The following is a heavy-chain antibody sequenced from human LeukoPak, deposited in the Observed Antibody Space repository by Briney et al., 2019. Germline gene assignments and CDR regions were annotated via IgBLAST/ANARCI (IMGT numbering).Heavy chain of an antibody. J-gene: IGHJ4*02. CDR1: GFTFSSYS. CDR3: ARSAYGSGSYRYFDY. D-gene: IGHD3-10*01. Sequence: GGSLRLSCAASGFTFSSYSMNWVRQAPGKGLEWVSGINWNGGSTGYADSVKGRFTISRDNAKNSLYLQMNSLRAEDTALYHCARSAYGSGSYRYFDYWGQGTLVTVSS. CDR2: INWNGGST. V-gene: IGHV3-20*01.